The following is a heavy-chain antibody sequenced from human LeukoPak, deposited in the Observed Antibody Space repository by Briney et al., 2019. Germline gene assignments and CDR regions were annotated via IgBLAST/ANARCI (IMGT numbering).Heavy chain of an antibody. CDR1: GGSISSYY. V-gene: IGHV4-59*12. CDR3: ARANYYDSSGYYYVGRYFDY. Sequence: SETLSLTCTVSGGSISSYYWNWIRQPPGKGLEWIGYIYYSGSTNYNPSLKSRVTISVDTSKNQFSLKLSSVTAADTAVYYCARANYYDSSGYYYVGRYFDYWGQGTLVTVSS. D-gene: IGHD3-22*01. CDR2: IYYSGST. J-gene: IGHJ4*02.